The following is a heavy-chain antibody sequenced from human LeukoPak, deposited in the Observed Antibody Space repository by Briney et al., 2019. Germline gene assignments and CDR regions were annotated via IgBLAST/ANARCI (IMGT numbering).Heavy chain of an antibody. CDR3: AKKMKFSSSSSDY. J-gene: IGHJ4*02. CDR2: ISGAGVTT. Sequence: PGGSLRLFCAASGFTFSNHAMSWVRQAPGKGLEWVSGISGAGVTTYYPDSVKGRFTISRDNSKNTLFLQMNSLRAEDTALYYCAKKMKFSSSSSDYWGQGTLVTVSS. D-gene: IGHD6-6*01. V-gene: IGHV3-23*01. CDR1: GFTFSNHA.